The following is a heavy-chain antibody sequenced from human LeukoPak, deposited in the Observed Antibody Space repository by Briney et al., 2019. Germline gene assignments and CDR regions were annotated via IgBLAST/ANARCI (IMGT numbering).Heavy chain of an antibody. J-gene: IGHJ6*02. CDR1: GYTLTELS. V-gene: IGHV1-24*01. Sequence: ASVKVSCKVSGYTLTELSVHWVRQAPGKGLEWMGGFDPEDGETIYAQKFQGRVTMTEDTSTDTAYIELSSLRSEDTAVYYCATTSGPVIQSIAVAGEHYYYGMDVWGQGTTVTVSS. D-gene: IGHD6-19*01. CDR2: FDPEDGET. CDR3: ATTSGPVIQSIAVAGEHYYYGMDV.